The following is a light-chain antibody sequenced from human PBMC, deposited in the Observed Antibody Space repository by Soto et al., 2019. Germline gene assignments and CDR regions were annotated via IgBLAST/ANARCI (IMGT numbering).Light chain of an antibody. CDR3: QQYSSYSWT. CDR1: QSINSW. J-gene: IGKJ1*01. V-gene: IGKV1-5*03. CDR2: KAS. Sequence: DIQMTQSPSTLSASVGDRVTITCRASQSINSWLAWYQQKPGKAPNLLIYKASSLESGVPSRFSGSGSGTEFTLTISSLQPDDFATFYCQQYSSYSWTFGQGTKVDI.